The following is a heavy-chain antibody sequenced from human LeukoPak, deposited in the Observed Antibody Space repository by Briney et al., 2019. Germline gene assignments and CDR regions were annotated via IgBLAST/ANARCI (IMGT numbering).Heavy chain of an antibody. D-gene: IGHD3-9*01. Sequence: ASVKVSCKASGYTFTSYGISWVRQAPGQGLEWMGWISAYNGNTNYAQKLQGRVTMTTDTSTSTAYMELRSLRSDDTAVYYCARVGRLRCFEAYFDYWGQGTLVTVSS. J-gene: IGHJ4*02. CDR2: ISAYNGNT. CDR1: GYTFTSYG. V-gene: IGHV1-18*01. CDR3: ARVGRLRCFEAYFDY.